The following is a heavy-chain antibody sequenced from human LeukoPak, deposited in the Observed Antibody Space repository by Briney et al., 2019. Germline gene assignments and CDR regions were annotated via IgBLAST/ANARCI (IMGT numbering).Heavy chain of an antibody. V-gene: IGHV4-61*02. J-gene: IGHJ6*04. CDR2: IYTSGST. Sequence: SETLSLTCTVSRASISSGSYYWSWIRQPAGKGLEWIGRIYTSGSTNYNPSLKSRVAISIDTSKNQSSLKLSSVTAADTAVYYCAREPADPAHLVVLAVVGCVDVWGNGTTVTVSS. CDR1: RASISSGSYY. D-gene: IGHD2-21*01. CDR3: AREPADPAHLVVLAVVGCVDV.